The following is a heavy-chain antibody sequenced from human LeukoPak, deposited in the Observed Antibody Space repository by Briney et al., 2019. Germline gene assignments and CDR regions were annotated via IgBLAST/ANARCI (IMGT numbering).Heavy chain of an antibody. J-gene: IGHJ4*02. CDR2: TFSGDN. D-gene: IGHD6-6*01. CDR3: ARDNMGSLDY. CDR1: GGSISSYY. Sequence: SETLSLTCTVSGGSISSYYWSWIRQPPGKGLEWIGYTFSGDNNYNPSLKSRVAISGDTSRNQFSLKLTSVTAADTAIYYCARDNMGSLDYWGQGILVTVSS. V-gene: IGHV4-59*12.